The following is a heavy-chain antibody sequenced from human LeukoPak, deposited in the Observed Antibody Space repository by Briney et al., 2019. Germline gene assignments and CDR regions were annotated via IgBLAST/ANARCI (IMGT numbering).Heavy chain of an antibody. D-gene: IGHD1-14*01. Sequence: TTSETLSLTCTVSGGSISSYYWSWIRQPAGKGLEWIGRIYTSGSTNYNPPLKSRVTMSVDTSKNQFSLKLSSVTAADTAVYYCAREPLSYPLTGLFDPWGQGTLVTVSS. CDR3: AREPLSYPLTGLFDP. CDR2: IYTSGST. J-gene: IGHJ5*02. CDR1: GGSISSYY. V-gene: IGHV4-4*07.